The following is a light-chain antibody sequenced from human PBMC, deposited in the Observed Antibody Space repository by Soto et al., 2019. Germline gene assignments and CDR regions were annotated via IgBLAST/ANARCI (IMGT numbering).Light chain of an antibody. V-gene: IGKV3-20*01. Sequence: EMVLTQSPGTLSLSPGERATLSCRASQSIRSTYLAWYRQKPGQAPRLLIYAASSRATGIPDRFSGSGSGTDFTLTISRLEPEDFAVYYCQQYYASSWTFGQGTKV. CDR2: AAS. CDR1: QSIRSTY. J-gene: IGKJ1*01. CDR3: QQYYASSWT.